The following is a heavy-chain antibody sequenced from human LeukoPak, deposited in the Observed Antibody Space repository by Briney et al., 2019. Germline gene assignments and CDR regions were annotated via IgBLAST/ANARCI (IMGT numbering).Heavy chain of an antibody. CDR2: ISSSSTYI. J-gene: IGHJ3*02. CDR3: ASNVTTTPITTGGAFNI. CDR1: GFTFSSYS. Sequence: GGSLRLSCAASGFTFSSYSMNWVRQAPGKGLEWVSYISSSSTYIYYADSVKGRFTVPRDNAQNSLHLQMNSLRAEDTAVYYCASNVTTTPITTGGAFNIWGQGTMVTVSS. D-gene: IGHD4-17*01. V-gene: IGHV3-21*01.